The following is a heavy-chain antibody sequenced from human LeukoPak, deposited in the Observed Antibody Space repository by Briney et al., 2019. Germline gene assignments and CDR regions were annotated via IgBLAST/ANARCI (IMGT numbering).Heavy chain of an antibody. CDR2: ISYDGSNK. CDR3: ASTPPATTTGDY. J-gene: IGHJ4*02. Sequence: GRSLRLSCAASGFTFSSYGMHWVRQAPGKGLEWVAVISYDGSNKYYADSVKGRFTISRDNSKNTLYLQMNSLRAEDTAVYYCASTPPATTTGDYWGQGTLVTVSS. V-gene: IGHV3-30*03. CDR1: GFTFSSYG. D-gene: IGHD4-17*01.